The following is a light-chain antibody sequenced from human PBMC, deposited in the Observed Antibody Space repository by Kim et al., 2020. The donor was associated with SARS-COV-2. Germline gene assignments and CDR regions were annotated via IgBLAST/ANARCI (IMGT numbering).Light chain of an antibody. CDR2: GKT. CDR3: NSRDSTDNHWV. V-gene: IGLV3-19*01. CDR1: SLRRFY. Sequence: SSELTQDPAVSVALGQTVRITCQGDSLRRFYASWYQQKPGQAPVLVIYGKTNRPSGIPDRFSGSSSGNTASLTITGAQAEDEADYYCNSRDSTDNHWVFGGGTQRPS. J-gene: IGLJ3*02.